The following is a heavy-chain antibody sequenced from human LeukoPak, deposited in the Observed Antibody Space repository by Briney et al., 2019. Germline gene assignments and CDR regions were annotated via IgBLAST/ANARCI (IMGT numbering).Heavy chain of an antibody. V-gene: IGHV3-48*02. CDR1: GFTFSSYG. Sequence: PGGSLRLSCAASGFTFSSYGMNWVRQAPGKGLEWVSYICTSSNRIDYADSVKGRFTMYRDNAKNLLYLQMNSLRDEDTAMYYCARVSAPGTSGWYFGYWGQGTLVTVSS. J-gene: IGHJ4*02. D-gene: IGHD6-19*01. CDR3: ARVSAPGTSGWYFGY. CDR2: ICTSSNRI.